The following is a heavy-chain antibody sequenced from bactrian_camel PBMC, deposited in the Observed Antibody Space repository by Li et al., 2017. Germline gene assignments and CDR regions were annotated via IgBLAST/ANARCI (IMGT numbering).Heavy chain of an antibody. V-gene: IGHV3S53*01. CDR2: YLTDGST. J-gene: IGHJ4*01. Sequence: VQLVESGGGSVQAGGSLTLSCAASGWTYSSNCWGWFRQSPGKMRERIALYLTDGSTTYAGSVQGRFTISKDNTKNTLYLQMDSLKPEDTGMYYCAAGPGALGLAFCPPEAATRAYADYYYGQGTQVTVS. D-gene: IGHD4*01. CDR1: GWTYSSNC. CDR3: AAGPGALGLAFCPPEAATRAYADYY.